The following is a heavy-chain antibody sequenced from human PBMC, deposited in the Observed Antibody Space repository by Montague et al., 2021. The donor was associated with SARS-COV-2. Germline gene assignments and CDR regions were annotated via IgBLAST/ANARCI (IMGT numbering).Heavy chain of an antibody. V-gene: IGHV4-31*03. CDR3: ARAGTITMIVVVIDAFDI. CDR2: IYYSGST. J-gene: IGHJ3*02. D-gene: IGHD3-22*01. Sequence: TLSLTCTVSGGSISSGGYYWGWIRQHPGKGLEWIGYIYYSGSTYYNPSLKSRVTISVDTSKKQFSLKLSSVTAADTAVYYCARAGTITMIVVVIDAFDIWGQGTMVTVSS. CDR1: GGSISSGGYY.